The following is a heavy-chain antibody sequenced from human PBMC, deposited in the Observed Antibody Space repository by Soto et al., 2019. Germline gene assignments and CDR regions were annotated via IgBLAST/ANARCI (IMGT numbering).Heavy chain of an antibody. J-gene: IGHJ4*02. V-gene: IGHV1-46*04. Sequence: GASVKVSCKASGYTFTTYYMHWVRQAPGQGLEWMGIINPSGGSTRYADSVKGRFTISRDNAKSTPYLQMNSLRAEDTAVYYCARDFKDLGWGQGTLVTVSS. CDR2: INPSGGST. CDR3: ARDFKDLG. CDR1: GYTFTTYY.